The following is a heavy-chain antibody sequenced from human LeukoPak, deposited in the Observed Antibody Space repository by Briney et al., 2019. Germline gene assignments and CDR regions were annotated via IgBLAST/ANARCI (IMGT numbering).Heavy chain of an antibody. CDR3: ARSAYNYGYVYFDH. CDR2: IDPNSDNI. Sequence: ASVKVSCKASGYTFTGYFIHYVRQAPGQGLEWMGWIDPNSDNIRYSETFKDRVTMTRDTSTNTAYIELSWLRSDDTAVYYCARSAYNYGYVYFDHWGQGTLVIVSS. J-gene: IGHJ4*02. CDR1: GYTFTGYF. D-gene: IGHD5-18*01. V-gene: IGHV1-2*02.